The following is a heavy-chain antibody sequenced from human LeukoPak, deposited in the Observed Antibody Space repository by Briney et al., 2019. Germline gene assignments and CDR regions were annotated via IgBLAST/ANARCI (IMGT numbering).Heavy chain of an antibody. CDR2: IRYDASDK. CDR1: GFTFSTYG. D-gene: IGHD3-22*01. J-gene: IGHJ1*01. CDR3: AKDFYYYDSSGYYYGVEYFQH. Sequence: GGSLRLSCAASGFTFSTYGMHWVRQAPGKGLEWVAFIRYDASDKYYADSVKGRFTISRDNSKNTLYLQMNSLRAEDTAVYYCAKDFYYYDSSGYYYGVEYFQHWGQGTLVTVSS. V-gene: IGHV3-30*02.